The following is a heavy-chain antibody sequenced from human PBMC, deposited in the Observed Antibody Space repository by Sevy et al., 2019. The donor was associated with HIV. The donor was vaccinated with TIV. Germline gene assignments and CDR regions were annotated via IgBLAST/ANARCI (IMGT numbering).Heavy chain of an antibody. Sequence: GGSLRLSCAASGFTFSSYAMGWVRQAPGKGLEWVSAISGSGGSTYYADSVKGRFTISRDNSKNTLYLQMNSLRAEDTAVYYCAKPGYYDSSGYYYGEYFQHWGQGTLVTVSS. D-gene: IGHD3-22*01. CDR1: GFTFSSYA. V-gene: IGHV3-23*01. CDR3: AKPGYYDSSGYYYGEYFQH. J-gene: IGHJ1*01. CDR2: ISGSGGST.